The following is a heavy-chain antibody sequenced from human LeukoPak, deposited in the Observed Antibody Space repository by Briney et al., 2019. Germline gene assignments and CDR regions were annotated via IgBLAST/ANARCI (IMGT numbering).Heavy chain of an antibody. D-gene: IGHD6-19*01. J-gene: IGHJ4*02. CDR3: ARDSQWLVRATDTVDY. CDR2: INPNSGGT. Sequence: ASVKVSCKASGYTFTGYYMHWVRQAPGQGLEWMGWINPNSGGTNYAQKFQGRVTMTRDTSISTAYMEPSRLRSDDTAVYYCARDSQWLVRATDTVDYWGQGTLVTVSS. V-gene: IGHV1-2*02. CDR1: GYTFTGYY.